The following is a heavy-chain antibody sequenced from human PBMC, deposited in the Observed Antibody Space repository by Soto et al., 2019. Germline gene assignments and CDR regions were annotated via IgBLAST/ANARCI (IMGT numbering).Heavy chain of an antibody. CDR1: WFPFSSYS. J-gene: IGHJ5*02. D-gene: IGHD4-4*01. CDR2: ISSISSYI. V-gene: IGHV3-21*01. Sequence: GGAPRLSCSAPWFPFSSYSMKWVPQAPGKGLEWVSSISSISSYIYYADSVKGRFTISRDNAKNSLYLQMNSLRAEDTAVYYCARLTVAGWFDPWGQGTLVTVSS. CDR3: ARLTVAGWFDP.